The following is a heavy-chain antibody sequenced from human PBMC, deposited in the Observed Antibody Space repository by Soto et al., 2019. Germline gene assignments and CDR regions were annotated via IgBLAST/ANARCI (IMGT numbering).Heavy chain of an antibody. V-gene: IGHV3-33*01. CDR1: GFTFSSFG. CDR2: IWYDGSKQ. D-gene: IGHD4-17*01. Sequence: GGSLRLSCETSGFTFSSFGMHWVRQAPGKGLERVAVIWYDGSKQQYADSVKGRFTISRDNSKNTLYLQMNSLRVADTALYYFAREPVRDYDRGKKYGNNDRDVCRKRT. CDR3: AREPVRDYDRGKKYGNNDRDV. J-gene: IGHJ6*03.